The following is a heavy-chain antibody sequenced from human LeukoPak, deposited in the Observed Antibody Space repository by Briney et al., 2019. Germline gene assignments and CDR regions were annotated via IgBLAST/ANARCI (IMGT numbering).Heavy chain of an antibody. CDR2: IYNGNI. V-gene: IGHV1-18*04. CDR1: GYIFSGHY. Sequence: ASVNVSCKASGYIFSGHYMHWVRQAPGQGLEWMGWIYNGNIKYAQSLQGRVTMTTDTSTSTAYMELRSLKSDDTAVYYCARGSSGTEGFDPWGQGTLVTVSS. J-gene: IGHJ5*02. D-gene: IGHD6-19*01. CDR3: ARGSSGTEGFDP.